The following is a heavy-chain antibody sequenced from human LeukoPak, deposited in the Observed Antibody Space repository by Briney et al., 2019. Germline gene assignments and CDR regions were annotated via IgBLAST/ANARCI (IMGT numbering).Heavy chain of an antibody. Sequence: GRSLRLSCAASGFTFDDYAMFWVRQAPGKGLEWVSGISGDSRNIGYAASVKGRLTVSRDNAKKSLYLQMNSLRVEDTAFYYCARGNRDSSGFYYYYGMDVWGQGTTVPVSS. CDR1: GFTFDDYA. V-gene: IGHV3-9*01. D-gene: IGHD6-19*01. CDR2: ISGDSRNI. J-gene: IGHJ6*02. CDR3: ARGNRDSSGFYYYYGMDV.